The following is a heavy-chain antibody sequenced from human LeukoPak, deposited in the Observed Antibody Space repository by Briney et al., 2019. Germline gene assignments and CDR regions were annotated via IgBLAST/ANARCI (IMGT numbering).Heavy chain of an antibody. V-gene: IGHV3-30-3*01. CDR2: ISYDGSNK. CDR3: ARVSSGWDYSFDS. D-gene: IGHD6-25*01. CDR1: GFTFSSYA. Sequence: PGRSLRLSCAASGFTFSSYAMHWVRQAPGKGLEWVAVISYDGSNKYYADSVKGRFTISRDNSKNTVYLQMTGLTPDDTAVYYCARVSSGWDYSFDSWGQGTLVSVSS. J-gene: IGHJ4*02.